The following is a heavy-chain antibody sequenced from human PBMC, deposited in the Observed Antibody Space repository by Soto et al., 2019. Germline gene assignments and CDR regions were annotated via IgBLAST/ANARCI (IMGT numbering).Heavy chain of an antibody. J-gene: IGHJ3*02. CDR2: INSDGSST. D-gene: IGHD3-3*01. Sequence: EVQLVESGGGLVQPGGSLRLSCAASGFTFSSYWMHWVRQAPGKGLVWVSRINSDGSSTSYADSVKGRFTISRDNAKNTLYLPMNSVRAEDTAVDYCARGDTMHDAFDIWGQGTMVTVSS. CDR3: ARGDTMHDAFDI. CDR1: GFTFSSYW. V-gene: IGHV3-74*01.